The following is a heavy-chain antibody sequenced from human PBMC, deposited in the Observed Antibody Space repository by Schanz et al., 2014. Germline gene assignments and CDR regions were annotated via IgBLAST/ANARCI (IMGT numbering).Heavy chain of an antibody. CDR3: ARVPYGSGSYWDY. V-gene: IGHV3-23*01. D-gene: IGHD3-10*01. Sequence: EVQLLESGGGLVQPGGSLRLSCAASGFTFSSYAMSWVRQAPGKGLEWVSALSGSGGSTYYADSVKGRFTISRENAKNSLYLQMNSLRAGDTAVYYCARVPYGSGSYWDYWGQGTLVTVSS. CDR2: LSGSGGST. J-gene: IGHJ4*02. CDR1: GFTFSSYA.